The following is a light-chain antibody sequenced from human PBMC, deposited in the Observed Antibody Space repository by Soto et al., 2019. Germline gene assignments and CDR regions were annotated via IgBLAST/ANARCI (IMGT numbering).Light chain of an antibody. V-gene: IGKV3-15*01. CDR1: QIVDIN. CDR2: GAS. Sequence: ILMTQSPATLSVSPGERVTLSCRAIQIVDINLAWYQQKPGHAPRLLIYGASVRAKGVPARFSGSGSGTEFTLTISSLQSEDFAVYYCHQYNKWPLYTFGQGTKLEIK. J-gene: IGKJ2*01. CDR3: HQYNKWPLYT.